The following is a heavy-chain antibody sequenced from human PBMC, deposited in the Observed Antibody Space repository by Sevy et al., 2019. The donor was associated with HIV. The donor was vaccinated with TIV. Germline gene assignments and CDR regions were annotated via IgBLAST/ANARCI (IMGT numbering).Heavy chain of an antibody. J-gene: IGHJ3*02. V-gene: IGHV3-23*01. CDR1: EFTFSSHA. Sequence: GSLRLSCAASEFTFSSHAVSWVRQAPGKGLEWVSAIRGNGENTHYADSVRGRFTISRDNFKNTLYLHMSTLRAEDTALYYCARDGRGISAFDIWGQGTMVTVSS. CDR3: ARDGRGISAFDI. CDR2: IRGNGENT. D-gene: IGHD3-3*02.